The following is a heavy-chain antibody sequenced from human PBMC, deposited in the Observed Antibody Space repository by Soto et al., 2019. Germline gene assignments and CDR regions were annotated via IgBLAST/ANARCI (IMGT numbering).Heavy chain of an antibody. CDR3: ARGGGDYDYAVDV. CDR2: IRHSGST. D-gene: IGHD4-17*01. J-gene: IGHJ6*02. V-gene: IGHV4-34*01. Sequence: QVQLQQWGAGLLKPSETLSLNCAVYGGSFYWTWIRQPPGKGLEGSGEIRHSGSTNYNPSLKSRVSISIDRSKSQVSLTVYSVTAADTAVYYCARGGGDYDYAVDVWGQGTTVTVSS. CDR1: GGSFY.